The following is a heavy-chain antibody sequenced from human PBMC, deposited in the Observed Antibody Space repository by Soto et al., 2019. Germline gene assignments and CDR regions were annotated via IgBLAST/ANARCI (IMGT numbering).Heavy chain of an antibody. CDR1: GGTFSSYA. D-gene: IGHD5-18*01. V-gene: IGHV1-69*13. Sequence: SVKVSCKASGGTFSSYAISWVRQAPGQGLEWMGGIIPIFGTANYAQKFQGRVTITADESTSTAYMELSSLRSEDTAVYYCVVAWIQLWLPLSYFDYWGQGTLVTVSS. J-gene: IGHJ4*02. CDR3: VVAWIQLWLPLSYFDY. CDR2: IIPIFGTA.